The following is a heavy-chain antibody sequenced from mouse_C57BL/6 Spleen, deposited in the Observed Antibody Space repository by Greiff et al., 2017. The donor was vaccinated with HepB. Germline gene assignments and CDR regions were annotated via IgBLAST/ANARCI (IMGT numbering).Heavy chain of an antibody. Sequence: VQGVESGAELAKPGASVKLSCKASGYTFTSYWMHWVKQRPGQGLEWIGYINPSSGYNKYNQKFKDKATLTADKSSSTAYMQLSSLTYEDSAVYYCARGIYDGRAMDYWGQGTSVTVSS. V-gene: IGHV1-7*01. CDR1: GYTFTSYW. CDR2: INPSSGYN. CDR3: ARGIYDGRAMDY. D-gene: IGHD2-3*01. J-gene: IGHJ4*01.